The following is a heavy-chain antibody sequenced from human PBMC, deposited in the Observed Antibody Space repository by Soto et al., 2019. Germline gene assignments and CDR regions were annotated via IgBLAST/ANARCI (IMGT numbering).Heavy chain of an antibody. D-gene: IGHD1-1*01. Sequence: YWKGSGYSFTIYWISWVRQMPGKGLEWMGRIDPTDSYTNYSPSFQGHVTISIDKSTSTAYLQWSSLKASDTAMYYCARHGVRYSYYGMDVWGQGTTVTVSS. V-gene: IGHV5-10-1*01. CDR1: GYSFTIYW. CDR2: IDPTDSYT. J-gene: IGHJ6*02. CDR3: ARHGVRYSYYGMDV.